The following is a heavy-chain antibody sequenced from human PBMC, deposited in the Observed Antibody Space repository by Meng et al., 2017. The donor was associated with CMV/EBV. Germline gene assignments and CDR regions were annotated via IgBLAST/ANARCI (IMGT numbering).Heavy chain of an antibody. J-gene: IGHJ4*02. D-gene: IGHD1-26*01. CDR2: ISVYNGNT. CDR3: ARGTLSGSSPAVFDY. Sequence: ASVKVSCKASGYTFTSYGISWVRQAPGQGLEWMGWISVYNGNTNYAQKFQGRVTMTTDTSTRTAYMELRSLRSDDTAVYYCARGTLSGSSPAVFDYWGQGTLVTVSS. V-gene: IGHV1-18*01. CDR1: GYTFTSYG.